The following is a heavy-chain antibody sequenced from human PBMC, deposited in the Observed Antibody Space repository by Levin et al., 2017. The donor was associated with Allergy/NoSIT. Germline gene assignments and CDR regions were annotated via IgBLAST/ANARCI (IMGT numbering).Heavy chain of an antibody. CDR1: GGSFSGYY. CDR2: INHSGST. CDR3: ARTPYNWNDFDY. V-gene: IGHV4-34*01. D-gene: IGHD1-1*01. J-gene: IGHJ4*02. Sequence: SETLSLTCAVYGGSFSGYYWSWIRQPPGKGLEWIGEINHSGSTNYNPSLKSRVTISVDTSKNQFSLKLSSVTAADTAVYYCARTPYNWNDFDYWGQGTLVTVSS.